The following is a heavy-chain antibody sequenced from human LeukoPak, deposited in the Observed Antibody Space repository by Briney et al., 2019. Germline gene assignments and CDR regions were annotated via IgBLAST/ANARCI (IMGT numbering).Heavy chain of an antibody. Sequence: GGSLRLSCAASGFTFTDAWMNWVRQAPGKGLEWVGRIKSKIDGETTDYAAPVKGRFTMSRDDSKNTLYLQMNSLRAEDTAIYYCVRGCSDTCYRFDYWGQGTLVTVSS. D-gene: IGHD2-15*01. J-gene: IGHJ4*02. CDR1: GFTFTDAW. CDR3: VRGCSDTCYRFDY. CDR2: IKSKIDGETT. V-gene: IGHV3-15*07.